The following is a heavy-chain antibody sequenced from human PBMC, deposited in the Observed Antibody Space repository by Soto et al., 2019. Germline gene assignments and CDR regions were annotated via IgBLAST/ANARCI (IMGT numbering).Heavy chain of an antibody. J-gene: IGHJ4*02. CDR2: IGPNPANT. Sequence: EVQLLESGGGLVQPGGSLRLSCAASGFTFSTSGMLWVRQPPGEGLEWVSAIGPNPANTKYTDSVKGRFTISRDNSKNKVFLQRSTLRAEDTALYYCATARHCSSDACPAAEWGQGTLITVSS. CDR1: GFTFSTSG. D-gene: IGHD2-2*01. CDR3: ATARHCSSDACPAAE. V-gene: IGHV3-23*01.